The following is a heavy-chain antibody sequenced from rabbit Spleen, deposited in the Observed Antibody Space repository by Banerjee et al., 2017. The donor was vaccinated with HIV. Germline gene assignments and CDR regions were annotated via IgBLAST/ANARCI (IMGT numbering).Heavy chain of an antibody. Sequence: QEQLEESGGDLVKPGSSLTLTCTASGFSFSGNYYICWVRQAPGKGLEWIGCIKATNVNTYYATWVNGRLTISKTSSTTVTLQVTSLTAADTATYFCARAENFDRYATDLGLWGQGTLVTVS. D-gene: IGHD6-1*01. CDR3: ARAENFDRYATDLGL. J-gene: IGHJ4*01. CDR1: GFSFSGNYY. CDR2: IKATNVNT. V-gene: IGHV1S45*01.